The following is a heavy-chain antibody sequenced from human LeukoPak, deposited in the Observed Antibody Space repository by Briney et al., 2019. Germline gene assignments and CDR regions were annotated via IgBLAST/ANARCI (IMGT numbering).Heavy chain of an antibody. CDR3: AKDLDYYYGMDV. CDR1: GFTFSSYA. V-gene: IGHV3-23*01. Sequence: QPGGSLRLSCAASGFTFSSYAMSWVRQAPGKGLEWVSAISGSGGSTYYADSVKGRFTISRDNSKNTLYLQMNSLRVEDTAVYYCAKDLDYYYGMDVWGQGTTVTVSS. CDR2: ISGSGGST. J-gene: IGHJ6*02.